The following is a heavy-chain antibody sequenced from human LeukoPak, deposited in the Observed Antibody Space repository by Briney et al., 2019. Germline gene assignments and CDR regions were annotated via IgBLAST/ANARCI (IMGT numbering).Heavy chain of an antibody. CDR3: ARLIKWSSDY. Sequence: PGGSLRLSCAASGFTVSSNYMSWVRQAPGKGLEWVSVIYSGDTTYYADSVKGRFTISRHNSRNTLYLQMNSLRIEDTAMYYCARLIKWSSDYWGQGTLVTVSS. J-gene: IGHJ4*02. V-gene: IGHV3-53*04. CDR2: IYSGDTT. CDR1: GFTVSSNY. D-gene: IGHD2-15*01.